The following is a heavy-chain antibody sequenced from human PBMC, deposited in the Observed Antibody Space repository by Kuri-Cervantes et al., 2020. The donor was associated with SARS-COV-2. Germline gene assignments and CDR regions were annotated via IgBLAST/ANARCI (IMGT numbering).Heavy chain of an antibody. CDR2: INHSGST. V-gene: IGHV4-34*01. CDR3: ARGREYSSSSLYYYGMDV. D-gene: IGHD6-6*01. J-gene: IGHJ6*02. Sequence: SETLSLTCAVYGGPFSGYYWSWIRQPPGKGLEWIGEINHSGSTNYNPSLKSRVTISVDTSKNQFSLKLSSVTAADTAVYYCARGREYSSSSLYYYGMDVWGQGTTVTVSS. CDR1: GGPFSGYY.